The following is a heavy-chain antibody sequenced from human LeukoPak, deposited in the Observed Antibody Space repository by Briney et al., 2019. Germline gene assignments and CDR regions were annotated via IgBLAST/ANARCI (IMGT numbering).Heavy chain of an antibody. Sequence: TSETLSLTCTVSGASISDYYWSWIRQPPGKGLEWIGFGHYTGSSNYSPSLKSRVTTSVDTSKRQFSLKLISVTAADTAVYYCARHDNRGYYSLHYWGQGALVTVPS. CDR3: ARHDNRGYYSLHY. J-gene: IGHJ4*02. CDR1: GASISDYY. D-gene: IGHD3-22*01. CDR2: GHYTGSS. V-gene: IGHV4-59*08.